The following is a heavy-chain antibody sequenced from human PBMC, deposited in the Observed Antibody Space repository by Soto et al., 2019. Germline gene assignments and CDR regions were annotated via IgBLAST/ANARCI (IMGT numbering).Heavy chain of an antibody. CDR1: GVSLTSGNW. V-gene: IGHV4-4*02. Sequence: PSETLSLTCAVSGVSLTSGNWWTWVRQSPQRGLEYIGEIFHDGTAYYYPSFERRVAMSVDTSRNQFSLKLTSVTAADTAVYFCARLVYDTRLNYMYFDFWGPGTLVTVSS. D-gene: IGHD3-10*01. CDR3: ARLVYDTRLNYMYFDF. J-gene: IGHJ4*02. CDR2: IFHDGTA.